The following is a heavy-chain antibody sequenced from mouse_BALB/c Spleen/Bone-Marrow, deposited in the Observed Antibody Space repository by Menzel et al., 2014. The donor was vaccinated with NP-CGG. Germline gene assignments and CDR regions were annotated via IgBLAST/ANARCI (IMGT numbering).Heavy chain of an antibody. CDR2: INPYNDGT. Sequence: VQLQQSGPELVKPGASVRMSCKASGYTFTSYVMHWVKQKPGQGLEWIGYINPYNDGTKYNEKFKGKATLTSDKSSSTAYMELSSLTSEDSAVYYCARGGYYGYYAMDYWGQGTSVTISS. CDR3: ARGGYYGYYAMDY. J-gene: IGHJ4*01. CDR1: GYTFTSYV. D-gene: IGHD1-2*01. V-gene: IGHV1-14*01.